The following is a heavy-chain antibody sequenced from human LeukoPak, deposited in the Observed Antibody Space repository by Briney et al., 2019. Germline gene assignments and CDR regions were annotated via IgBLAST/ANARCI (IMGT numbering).Heavy chain of an antibody. V-gene: IGHV3-48*04. Sequence: GGSLRLSCAASGFTFSSYSMNWVRQAPGKGLEWVSYISSSSSTIYYADSVKGRFTISRDNAKNSLYLQMNSLRAEDTAIYYCAKDPSYDYVWGNYRSSHFDYWGQGTLVTVSS. CDR3: AKDPSYDYVWGNYRSSHFDY. D-gene: IGHD3-16*02. J-gene: IGHJ4*02. CDR2: ISSSSSTI. CDR1: GFTFSSYS.